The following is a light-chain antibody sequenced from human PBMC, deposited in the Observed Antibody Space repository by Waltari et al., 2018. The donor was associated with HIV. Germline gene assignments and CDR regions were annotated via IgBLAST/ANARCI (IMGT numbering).Light chain of an antibody. J-gene: IGKJ5*01. V-gene: IGKV3-15*01. CDR3: QQYDKWPRGT. CDR2: GAS. CDR1: QSVSSN. Sequence: EIVMTQSPATLSVSPGDRATLSCRASQSVSSNLTWYQQKPGQAPRLLIYGASTRATGIPARFSGSGSGTEFTLTISSLQSEDFAVYYCQQYDKWPRGTFGQGTRVEIK.